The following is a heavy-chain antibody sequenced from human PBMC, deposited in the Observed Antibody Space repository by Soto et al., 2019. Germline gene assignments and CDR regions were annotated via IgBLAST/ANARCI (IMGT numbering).Heavy chain of an antibody. Sequence: PSETLSLTCAVYGGSFSGYYWSWTRQPPGKGLEWIGEINHSGSTNYNPSLKSRVTISVDTSKNQFSLKLSSVTAADTAVYYCARKPVRDVVRGFDYWGQGTLVTVSS. D-gene: IGHD2-15*01. CDR3: ARKPVRDVVRGFDY. CDR1: GGSFSGYY. J-gene: IGHJ4*02. V-gene: IGHV4-34*01. CDR2: INHSGST.